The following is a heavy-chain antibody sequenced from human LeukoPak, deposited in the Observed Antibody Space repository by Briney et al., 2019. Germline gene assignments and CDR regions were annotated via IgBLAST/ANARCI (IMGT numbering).Heavy chain of an antibody. J-gene: IGHJ4*02. Sequence: SETLSLTCTVSGGSISSYYWSWIRQPAWKGLEWIGRIYTSGSTNYNPSLKSRVTMSVDTSKNQFSLKLSSVTAADTAVYYCARENTMVRGVDYFDYWGQGTLVTVSS. V-gene: IGHV4-4*07. CDR2: IYTSGST. CDR1: GGSISSYY. D-gene: IGHD3-10*01. CDR3: ARENTMVRGVDYFDY.